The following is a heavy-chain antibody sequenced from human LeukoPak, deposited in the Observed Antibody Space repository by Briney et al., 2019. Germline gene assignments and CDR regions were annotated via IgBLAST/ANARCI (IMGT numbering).Heavy chain of an antibody. D-gene: IGHD3-10*01. Sequence: GGSLRLSCAASGFTFSGYAMHWVRQAPGKGLEWVAVISYDGSNKYYADSVKGRFTISRDNSKNTLYLQMNSLRAEDTAVYYCARDHLVRGVIVGANWFDPWGQGTLVTVSS. CDR1: GFTFSGYA. V-gene: IGHV3-30*04. CDR2: ISYDGSNK. J-gene: IGHJ5*02. CDR3: ARDHLVRGVIVGANWFDP.